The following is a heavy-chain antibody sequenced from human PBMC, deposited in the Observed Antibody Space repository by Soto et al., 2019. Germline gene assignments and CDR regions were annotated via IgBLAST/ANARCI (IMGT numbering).Heavy chain of an antibody. CDR3: ARDRESFSCSSTSCASRNWFDP. CDR1: GGSISSGGYY. J-gene: IGHJ5*02. Sequence: SETLSLTCTVSGGSISSGGYYWSWIRQHPGKGLEWIGYIYYSGSTYYNPSLKSRVTISVDTSKNQFSLKLSSVTAADTAVYYCARDRESFSCSSTSCASRNWFDPWGQGTLVTVSS. D-gene: IGHD2-2*01. CDR2: IYYSGST. V-gene: IGHV4-31*03.